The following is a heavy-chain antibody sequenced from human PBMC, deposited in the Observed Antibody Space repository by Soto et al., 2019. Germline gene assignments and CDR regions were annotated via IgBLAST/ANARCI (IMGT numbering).Heavy chain of an antibody. Sequence: QVQLVESGGGVVQPGRSLRLSCATSGFSFSSHGMHWVRQAPGKGLEWVAVIYYDGHKEDYTDSVKGRFTISRDNAKNTLYLQMNSLRAEDTALYYCARDRSGSSDFFDYWGQGTLVSVSS. V-gene: IGHV3-33*01. J-gene: IGHJ4*02. D-gene: IGHD1-26*01. CDR1: GFSFSSHG. CDR2: IYYDGHKE. CDR3: ARDRSGSSDFFDY.